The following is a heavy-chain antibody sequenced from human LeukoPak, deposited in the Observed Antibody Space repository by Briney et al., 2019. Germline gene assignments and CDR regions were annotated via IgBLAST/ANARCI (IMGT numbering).Heavy chain of an antibody. CDR3: AKDSSSDWREWGAFDL. D-gene: IGHD1-26*01. CDR1: GFDFSTYG. J-gene: IGHJ3*01. Sequence: GRSLRLSCADSGFDFSTYGMHWVRQAPGKGLEWVAVLSYDGSNQYYADSVKGRFTISRDKSKNRLFLQMINLRVDDTAVYYCAKDSSSDWREWGAFDLWGQGTMVTVSS. V-gene: IGHV3-30*18. CDR2: LSYDGSNQ.